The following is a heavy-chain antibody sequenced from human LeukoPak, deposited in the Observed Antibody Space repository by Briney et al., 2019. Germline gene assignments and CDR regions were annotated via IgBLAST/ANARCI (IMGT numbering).Heavy chain of an antibody. J-gene: IGHJ5*02. D-gene: IGHD3-10*01. CDR3: ARDGYGSGSYGWFDP. V-gene: IGHV4-59*01. CDR1: RASLTSSY. Sequence: SETLSLTCSVSRASLTSSYWSWIRQTPGKGLEWIGNIYSGSTNYNPSFESRVTVSLDTSKNQFSLRLTSVTAADTALYYCARDGYGSGSYGWFDPWGQGTLVTVSS. CDR2: IYSGST.